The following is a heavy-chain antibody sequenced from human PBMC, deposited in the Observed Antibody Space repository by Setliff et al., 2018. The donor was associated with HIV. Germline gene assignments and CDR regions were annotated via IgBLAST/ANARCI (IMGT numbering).Heavy chain of an antibody. CDR3: ARQDDYFDSSGYYLGYDGFDI. D-gene: IGHD3-22*01. CDR1: GASISSYS. V-gene: IGHV3-11*04. J-gene: IGHJ3*02. Sequence: LSLTCTVSGASISSYSWSWIRQSPGKRLEWVSYISSSGSIIYYADSVKGRFTISRDNAKKSLYLQMNSLRAEDTAVYYCARQDDYFDSSGYYLGYDGFDIWGQGTMVTVSS. CDR2: ISSSGSII.